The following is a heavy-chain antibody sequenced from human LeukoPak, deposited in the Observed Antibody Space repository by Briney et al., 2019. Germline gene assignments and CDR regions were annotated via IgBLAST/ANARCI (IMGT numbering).Heavy chain of an antibody. CDR2: IYTSGST. CDR3: ARAYGSGTAADY. J-gene: IGHJ4*02. D-gene: IGHD3-10*01. CDR1: GGSISSGSYY. Sequence: SETLSLTCTVSGGSISSGSYYWSWIRQPAGKGLEWIGRIYTSGSTNYNPSLKSRVTISVDTSKNQFSLKLSSVTAADTAVYYCARAYGSGTAADYWGQGTLVTVSS. V-gene: IGHV4-61*02.